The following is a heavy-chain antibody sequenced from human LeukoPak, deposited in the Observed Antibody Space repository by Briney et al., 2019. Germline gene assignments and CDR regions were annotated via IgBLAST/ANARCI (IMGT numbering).Heavy chain of an antibody. CDR2: ISYDGSKK. J-gene: IGHJ4*02. Sequence: QPGGSLRLSCAASGFTFSSYAMHWVRQAPGKGLEWVAVISYDGSKKYYADSVKGRFTISRDNSKNTLYLQMSSLRPEDTAVYYCAKDKGREGDYWGQGNLVTVSS. CDR1: GFTFSSYA. CDR3: AKDKGREGDY. V-gene: IGHV3-30*18.